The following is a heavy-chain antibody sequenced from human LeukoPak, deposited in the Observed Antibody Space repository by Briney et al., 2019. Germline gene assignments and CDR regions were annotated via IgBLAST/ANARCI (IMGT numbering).Heavy chain of an antibody. CDR2: ISSSSSYI. J-gene: IGHJ4*02. CDR1: GFTFSSYS. Sequence: GGSLRLSCAASGFTFSSYSMNWVRQAPGKGLEWVSSISSSSSYIYYADSVKGRFTISRDNAKNSLYLQMNSLRAEDTAVYYCASNCRWDGYNACYWGQGTLVTASS. V-gene: IGHV3-21*01. D-gene: IGHD5-24*01. CDR3: ASNCRWDGYNACY.